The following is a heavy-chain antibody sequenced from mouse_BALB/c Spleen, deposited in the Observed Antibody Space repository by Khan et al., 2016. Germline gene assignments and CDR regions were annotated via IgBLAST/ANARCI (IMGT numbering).Heavy chain of an antibody. J-gene: IGHJ4*01. CDR3: ASAEAISYGNYGSMDY. V-gene: IGHV2-2*02. CDR2: IWSGGST. Sequence: QVQLQQSGPGLVQPSQSLSITCTVSGFSLTSYGVHWVRQSPGKGLEWLGVIWSGGSTDYNAAFISRLSISKDNSKSQVFFKMNSLQANDTAIYYCASAEAISYGNYGSMDYWGQGTSVTVSS. D-gene: IGHD2-1*01. CDR1: GFSLTSYG.